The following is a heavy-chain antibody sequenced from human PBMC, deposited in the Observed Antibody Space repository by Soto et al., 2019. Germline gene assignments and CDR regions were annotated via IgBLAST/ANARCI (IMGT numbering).Heavy chain of an antibody. CDR2: ITSSGSST. CDR3: AKGVEGYVVSSFDS. J-gene: IGHJ4*02. V-gene: IGHV3-23*01. D-gene: IGHD5-12*01. Sequence: VQLLESGGGGVQPGGSLRLSCAASGFIFSDYAMTWVRQTPGKGLEWVSAITSSGSSTYFADSLKGRITISRDNSKNTLSLQMDSLRVEDTAIYYCAKGVEGYVVSSFDSWGQGALVTVSS. CDR1: GFIFSDYA.